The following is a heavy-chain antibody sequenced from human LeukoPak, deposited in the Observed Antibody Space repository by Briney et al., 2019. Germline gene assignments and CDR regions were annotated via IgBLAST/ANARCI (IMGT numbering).Heavy chain of an antibody. CDR1: GFTFSGHW. Sequence: GGSLRLSCAASGFTFSGHWMSWVRQAPGKGLEWVANINQGGSDKYYVDSVKGRFTISRDNANNLLYLQMNSLRGEDTAVYYCTRDRSRAEDDWGQGTLVTLSS. V-gene: IGHV3-7*01. D-gene: IGHD1-14*01. J-gene: IGHJ4*02. CDR2: INQGGSDK. CDR3: TRDRSRAEDD.